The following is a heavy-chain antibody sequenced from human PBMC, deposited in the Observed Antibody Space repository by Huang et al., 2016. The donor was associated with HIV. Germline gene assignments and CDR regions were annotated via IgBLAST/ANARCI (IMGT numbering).Heavy chain of an antibody. D-gene: IGHD4-4*01. J-gene: IGHJ4*02. CDR2: LRTVFDSP. CDR1: GGPFRSYS. Sequence: QVQLLQSGAEVKKPGSSVKVSCKAYGGPFRSYSIAWVRQAPGQGPGWMASLRTVFDSPNDAQKLQGRVRVTADESTSTVYMELRDLRPDDTAVYFCARGSLEYSVSSSLDYWGQGTHVTVSS. CDR3: ARGSLEYSVSSSLDY. V-gene: IGHV1-69*13.